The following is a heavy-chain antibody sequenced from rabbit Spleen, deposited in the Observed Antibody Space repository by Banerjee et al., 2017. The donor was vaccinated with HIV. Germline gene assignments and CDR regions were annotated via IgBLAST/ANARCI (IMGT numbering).Heavy chain of an antibody. D-gene: IGHD4-2*01. CDR3: ARAGTGRGGFHL. Sequence: QEQLVESGGGLVQPEGSLTLTCTASGFSFSSGDYMCWVRQAPGKGLEWIVCIHTGSIGSTYYASWAKGRFTISKLSSTTVTLQMTSLTAADTATYFCARAGTGRGGFHLWGQGTLVTVS. CDR1: GFSFSSGDY. V-gene: IGHV1S45*01. CDR2: IHTGSIGST. J-gene: IGHJ4*01.